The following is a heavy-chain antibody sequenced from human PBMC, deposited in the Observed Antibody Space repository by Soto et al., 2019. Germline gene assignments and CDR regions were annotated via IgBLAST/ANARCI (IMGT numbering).Heavy chain of an antibody. CDR1: GGTFSSYA. CDR2: IIPIFGTA. CDR3: ASTDCSSTSCYDGYHYYGMDA. Sequence: SVKVSCKASGGTFSSYAISWVRQAPGQGLEWRGGIIPIFGTANYAQKFQGRVTITADKSTSTAYMELSSLRSEDTAVYYCASTDCSSTSCYDGYHYYGMDAWGQGTTVTVSS. J-gene: IGHJ6*02. V-gene: IGHV1-69*06. D-gene: IGHD2-2*01.